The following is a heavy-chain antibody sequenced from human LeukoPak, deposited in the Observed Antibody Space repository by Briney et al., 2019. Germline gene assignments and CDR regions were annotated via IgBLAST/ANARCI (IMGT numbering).Heavy chain of an antibody. J-gene: IGHJ4*02. CDR2: IWYDGSNK. Sequence: GGFLRLSCAASGFTFSSYGMHWVRQAPGKGLEWVAVIWYDGSNKYYADSVKGRFTISRDNSKNTLYLQMNSLRAEDTAVYYCASGYSSGWYDYWGQGTLVTVSS. D-gene: IGHD6-19*01. CDR3: ASGYSSGWYDY. CDR1: GFTFSSYG. V-gene: IGHV3-33*01.